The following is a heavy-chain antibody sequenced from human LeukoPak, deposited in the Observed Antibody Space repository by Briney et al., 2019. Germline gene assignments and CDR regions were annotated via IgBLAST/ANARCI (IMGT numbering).Heavy chain of an antibody. D-gene: IGHD2-21*02. CDR2: INPSGGST. CDR3: AREEGLCGGDCYSDPDFDY. CDR1: GYNFTSYY. Sequence: ASAKVSCKASGYNFTSYYMHWVRQAPGQGLEWMGIINPSGGSTSYAQKFQGRVTMTRDTSTSTVYMELSSLRSEDTAVYYCAREEGLCGGDCYSDPDFDYWGQGTLVTVSS. J-gene: IGHJ4*02. V-gene: IGHV1-46*01.